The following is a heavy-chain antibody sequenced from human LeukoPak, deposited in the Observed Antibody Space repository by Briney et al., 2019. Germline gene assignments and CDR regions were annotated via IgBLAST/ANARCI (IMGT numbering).Heavy chain of an antibody. D-gene: IGHD2-21*01. CDR2: IYTSGST. J-gene: IGHJ2*01. CDR3: ARTQTGESAYWYFDL. Sequence: SETLSLTCTVSGGSISSYYWSWIRRPPGKGLEWIGFIYTSGSTNYNPSLKSRVTISVDTSKNQFSLKLSSVTAADTAVYYCARTQTGESAYWYFDLWGRGTLVTVSS. CDR1: GGSISSYY. V-gene: IGHV4-4*09.